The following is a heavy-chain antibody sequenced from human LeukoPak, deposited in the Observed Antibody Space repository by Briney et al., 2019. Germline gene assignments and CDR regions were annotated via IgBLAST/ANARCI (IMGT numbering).Heavy chain of an antibody. Sequence: GGSLRLSCAASGFTFTYVWLNWVRQAPGKGLEWVGRIRSRTDGGTADYAAPVKGRFTISRDDSKKTLYLQMNILKTEATAVYYCAKGFGSYDSSDFDSWGQGTLVTVSS. V-gene: IGHV3-15*07. CDR2: IRSRTDGGTA. CDR1: GFTFTYVW. J-gene: IGHJ4*02. CDR3: AKGFGSYDSSDFDS. D-gene: IGHD3-22*01.